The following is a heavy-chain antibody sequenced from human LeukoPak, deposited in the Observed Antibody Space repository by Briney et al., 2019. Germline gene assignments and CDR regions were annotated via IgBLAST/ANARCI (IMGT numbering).Heavy chain of an antibody. Sequence: SDTLSLTCTVSGGSISSSFWGWIRQPPGKGLEWIGYIYYSGSTNYNPSLKSRVTISVDTSKNQFSLKLRSVTAADTAVYYCARAIGDDYGFDYWGQGTLVTVSS. V-gene: IGHV4-59*01. CDR1: GGSISSSF. J-gene: IGHJ4*02. D-gene: IGHD4-17*01. CDR3: ARAIGDDYGFDY. CDR2: IYYSGST.